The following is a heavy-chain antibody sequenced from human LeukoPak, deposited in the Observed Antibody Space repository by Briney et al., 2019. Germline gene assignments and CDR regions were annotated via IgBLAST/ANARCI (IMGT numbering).Heavy chain of an antibody. D-gene: IGHD6-13*01. V-gene: IGHV4-61*02. CDR3: ARESYPGYSSSWYGGSYYFDY. Sequence: PSETLSLTCTVSGGSISSGSYYWSWIRQPAGKGLEWIGRIYTSGSTNYNPSLKSRVTMSVDTSKNQFSLKLSSVTAADTAVYYCARESYPGYSSSWYGGSYYFDYWGQGTLVTVSS. CDR2: IYTSGST. J-gene: IGHJ4*02. CDR1: GGSISSGSYY.